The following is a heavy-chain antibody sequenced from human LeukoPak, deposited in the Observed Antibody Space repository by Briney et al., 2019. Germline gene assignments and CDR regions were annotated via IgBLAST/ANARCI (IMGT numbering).Heavy chain of an antibody. CDR2: IRQDGSQK. CDR1: GFTFSSYW. Sequence: GGSLRLSCAASGFTFSSYWMSWVRQAPGKGLEWVATIRQDGSQKYYVDSVKGRFTISRDNAKNSLYLQMNSLRAEDTAVYYCARAPSSSNLLVFDYWGQGTLVTVSS. V-gene: IGHV3-7*01. D-gene: IGHD4-11*01. CDR3: ARAPSSSNLLVFDY. J-gene: IGHJ4*02.